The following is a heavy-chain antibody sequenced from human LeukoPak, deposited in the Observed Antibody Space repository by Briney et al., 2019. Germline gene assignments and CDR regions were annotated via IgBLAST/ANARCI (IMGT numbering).Heavy chain of an antibody. J-gene: IGHJ4*02. CDR1: GYTFTSYY. V-gene: IGHV1-46*01. CDR2: INPSGGST. D-gene: IGHD3-22*01. Sequence: ASVKVSCKASGYTFTSYYMHWVRQAPGQGLEWMGIINPSGGSTSYAQKFQGRVTMTRDASTSTVYMELRSLRSEDTAVYYCARGSYYYDSSGYSPYDYWGQGTLVTVSS. CDR3: ARGSYYYDSSGYSPYDY.